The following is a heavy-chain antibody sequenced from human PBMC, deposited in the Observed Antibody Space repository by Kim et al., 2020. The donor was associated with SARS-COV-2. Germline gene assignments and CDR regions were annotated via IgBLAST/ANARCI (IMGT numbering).Heavy chain of an antibody. Sequence: LSLTCAASGFPFSSYALSWVRQAPGKGLEWVSGLSGSGANTYYADSVEGRFTISRDNSKSMLYLWMTSLKVEDMAVYYCAKGDQTVPYDDRGYDSWGQGTLVTVSS. CDR1: GFPFSSYA. CDR2: LSGSGANT. CDR3: AKGDQTVPYDDRGYDS. V-gene: IGHV3-23*01. D-gene: IGHD5-12*01. J-gene: IGHJ4*02.